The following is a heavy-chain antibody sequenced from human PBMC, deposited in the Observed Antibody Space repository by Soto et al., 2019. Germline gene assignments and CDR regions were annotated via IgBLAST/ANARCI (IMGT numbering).Heavy chain of an antibody. V-gene: IGHV4-30-2*01. D-gene: IGHD2-2*01. J-gene: IGHJ6*02. Sequence: QLQLQESGSGLVKPSQTLSLTCTVSGGSINSGGYSWIWIRQPPGKGLEWIGYIYHTGNTFYNPSRQSRVTISVDQSKNQFSLSLGSVTAADTAMYYCARVERTLSTPFAYGMDGWAKGPRSPSP. CDR2: IYHTGNT. CDR3: ARVERTLSTPFAYGMDG. CDR1: GGSINSGGYS.